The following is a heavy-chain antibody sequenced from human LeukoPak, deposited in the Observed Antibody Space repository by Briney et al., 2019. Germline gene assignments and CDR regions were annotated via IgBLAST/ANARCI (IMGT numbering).Heavy chain of an antibody. CDR3: ARSANSIFGVVPLDS. D-gene: IGHD3-3*01. Sequence: PGGSLRLSCAGSGFIFNNYAMHWVRQPPGEGLEWVSGISWNSGSIDYADSVKGRFTISRDNAKNSLYLQMNSLRDEDTAVYYCARSANSIFGVVPLDSWGQGTLVTVSS. CDR2: ISWNSGSI. J-gene: IGHJ4*02. CDR1: GFIFNNYA. V-gene: IGHV3-9*01.